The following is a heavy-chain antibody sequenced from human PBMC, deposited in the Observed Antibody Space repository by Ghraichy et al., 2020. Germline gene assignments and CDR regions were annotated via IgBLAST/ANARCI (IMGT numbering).Heavy chain of an antibody. V-gene: IGHV1-24*01. J-gene: IGHJ6*02. Sequence: ASVKVSCKVSGYTLTELSMHWVRQAPGKGLEWMGGFDPEDGETIYAQKFQGRVTMTEDTSTDTAYMELSSLRSEDTAVYYCASAPVGATGYGMDVWGQGTTVTVSS. D-gene: IGHD1-26*01. CDR3: ASAPVGATGYGMDV. CDR2: FDPEDGET. CDR1: GYTLTELS.